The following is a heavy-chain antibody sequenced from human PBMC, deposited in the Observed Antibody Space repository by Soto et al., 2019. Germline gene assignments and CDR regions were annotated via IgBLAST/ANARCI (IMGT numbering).Heavy chain of an antibody. CDR2: IDPSDSYI. D-gene: IGHD2-15*01. CDR1: GYTFTSYW. Sequence: EVQLVQSGAEVKKPGESLRISCKTSGYTFTSYWITWVRQMPGKGLEWMGRIDPSDSYINYGPSFQGHVTISADKSITTAYLQWSSLKASDTAMYYCARAPRVAEGGYYYGMDVWGQGTTVTVSS. CDR3: ARAPRVAEGGYYYGMDV. J-gene: IGHJ6*02. V-gene: IGHV5-10-1*03.